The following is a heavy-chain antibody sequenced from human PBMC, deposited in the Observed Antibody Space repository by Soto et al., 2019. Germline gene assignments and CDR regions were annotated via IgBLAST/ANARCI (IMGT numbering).Heavy chain of an antibody. J-gene: IGHJ5*02. CDR3: AKDRGSYGDYDNWFDP. CDR1: GFTFSSYA. D-gene: IGHD4-17*01. V-gene: IGHV3-23*01. CDR2: ISGSGGST. Sequence: GGSLRLSCAASGFTFSSYAMSWVRQAPGKGLEWVSAISGSGGSTYYADSVKGRFTISRDNSKNTLYLQMNSLRAEDTAVYYCAKDRGSYGDYDNWFDPWGQGTLVTVSS.